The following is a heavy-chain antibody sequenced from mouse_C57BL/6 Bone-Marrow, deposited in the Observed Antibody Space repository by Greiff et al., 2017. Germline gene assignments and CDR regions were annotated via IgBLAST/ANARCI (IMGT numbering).Heavy chain of an antibody. Sequence: VQLQQPGAELVMPGASVKLSCKASGYTFTSYWMHWVKQRPGQGLEWIGEIDPSDSYTNYNQKFKGKSTLTVDKSSSTAYMQLSSLTSEDSAVYYCAREGDYAFFDYWGQGTTRTVSS. CDR3: AREGDYAFFDY. V-gene: IGHV1-69*01. D-gene: IGHD2-4*01. CDR1: GYTFTSYW. J-gene: IGHJ2*01. CDR2: IDPSDSYT.